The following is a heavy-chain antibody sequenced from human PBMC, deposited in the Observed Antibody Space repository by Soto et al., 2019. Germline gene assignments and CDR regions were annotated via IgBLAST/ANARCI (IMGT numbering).Heavy chain of an antibody. CDR2: IYYSGST. D-gene: IGHD4-17*01. V-gene: IGHV4-59*08. CDR1: GGSISSYY. CDR3: ARLGLYGDYGGWI. Sequence: QVQLQESGPGLVKPSETLSLTCTVSGGSISSYYWSWIRQPPGKGLEWIGYIYYSGSTNYNPSLKSRVTISEHTSKTQFSLKLSSVTAADTAVYYCARLGLYGDYGGWIWGQGTMVTVSS. J-gene: IGHJ3*02.